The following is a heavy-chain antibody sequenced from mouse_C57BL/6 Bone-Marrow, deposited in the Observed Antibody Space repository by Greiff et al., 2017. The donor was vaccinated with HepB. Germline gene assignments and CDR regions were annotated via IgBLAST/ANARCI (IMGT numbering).Heavy chain of an antibody. CDR2: IYPSDSET. CDR1: GYTFTSYW. J-gene: IGHJ2*01. V-gene: IGHV1-61*01. CDR3: ARQGDYYGSSPEDY. Sequence: VQLQQPGAELVRPGSSVKLSCKASGYTFTSYWMAWVKQRPGQGLEWIGNIYPSDSETHYTQKFKDKATLTVDKSSSTAYMQLSSLTSEDSAVYYCARQGDYYGSSPEDYWGQGTTLTVSS. D-gene: IGHD1-1*01.